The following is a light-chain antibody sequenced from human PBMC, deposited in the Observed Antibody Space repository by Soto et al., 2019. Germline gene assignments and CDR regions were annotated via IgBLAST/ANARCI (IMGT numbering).Light chain of an antibody. Sequence: QSVLTQSPSASASLGASVKLTCTLSSGHSSYAIAWHQQQPEKGPRYLMKFNSDGSHSKGDGIPDRFSGSSSGAERYLTISRLQSEDESYYYCQTWDSGIWVFGGGTQLTVL. CDR1: SGHSSYA. J-gene: IGLJ3*02. CDR3: QTWDSGIWV. V-gene: IGLV4-69*01. CDR2: FNSDGSH.